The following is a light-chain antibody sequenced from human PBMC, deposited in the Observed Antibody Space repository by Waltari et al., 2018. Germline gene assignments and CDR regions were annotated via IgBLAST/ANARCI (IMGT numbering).Light chain of an antibody. Sequence: SYKLTQAPSVSVSPGQTARITCSGETLPRQDAYWYQQKPGEAPVMVIFKDHERPSGIPERFSGSSSGTTVPLTISGVQAEDEADYFCQSADRNGVVFGGGTKLTVL. J-gene: IGLJ3*02. CDR2: KDH. V-gene: IGLV3-25*03. CDR1: TLPRQD. CDR3: QSADRNGVV.